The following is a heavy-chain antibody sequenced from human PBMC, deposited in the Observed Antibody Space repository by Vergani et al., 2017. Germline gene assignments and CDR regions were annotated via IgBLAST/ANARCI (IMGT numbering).Heavy chain of an antibody. Sequence: QVQLVQSGAEVKKPGASVKVSCKASGYTFTSYGISWVRQAPGQGLEWMGWISAYNGNTNYAQKLQDRVTMTTDTSTSTAYMELRSLRSDDTAVYYCARDSRVVVAATGVDYWGQGTLVTVSS. CDR2: ISAYNGNT. V-gene: IGHV1-18*01. D-gene: IGHD2-15*01. J-gene: IGHJ4*02. CDR1: GYTFTSYG. CDR3: ARDSRVVVAATGVDY.